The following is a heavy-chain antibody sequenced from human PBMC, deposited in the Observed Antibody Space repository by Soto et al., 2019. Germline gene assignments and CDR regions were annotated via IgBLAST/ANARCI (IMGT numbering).Heavy chain of an antibody. J-gene: IGHJ4*02. CDR1: GYTFTCYY. Sequence: QVQLVQSGAEVKKPGASVKVSCKASGYTFTCYYMHWVRQAPGQGLEWMGIINPSGGSTSYAQKFQRRATMTRDTSTSIVYMEVSSQRSEDTAVYSCAKESSYYYDSSGMRLDYWGQGTLVTVSS. V-gene: IGHV1-46*01. CDR3: AKESSYYYDSSGMRLDY. D-gene: IGHD3-22*01. CDR2: INPSGGST.